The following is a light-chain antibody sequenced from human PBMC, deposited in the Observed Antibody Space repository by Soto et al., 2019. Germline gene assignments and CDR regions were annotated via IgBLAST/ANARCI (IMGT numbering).Light chain of an antibody. J-gene: IGKJ3*01. CDR1: QSVNNN. Sequence: EIVLTQSPGTLSLSPGERATLSCRASQSVNNNLAWYQQRPGQSPRLLIYGASNRATDIPDRFSGSGSGTDFTLTISGLEPEDFAVYYCQQYGDSLTFGPGTKVDIK. CDR3: QQYGDSLT. V-gene: IGKV3-20*01. CDR2: GAS.